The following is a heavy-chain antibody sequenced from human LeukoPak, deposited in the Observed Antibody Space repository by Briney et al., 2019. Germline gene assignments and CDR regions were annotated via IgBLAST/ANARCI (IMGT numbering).Heavy chain of an antibody. J-gene: IGHJ6*02. CDR2: ISSSSSYT. CDR1: GFTFSDYY. Sequence: KAGGSLRLSCAASGFTFSDYYMSWIRQAPGKGLEWVSYISSSSSYTNYADSVKGRFTISRDNAKNSLYLQMNSLRAEDTAVYYCARDHVFTYYYGSGSPSPYYYYYGMDVWGQGTTVTVSS. CDR3: ARDHVFTYYYGSGSPSPYYYYYGMDV. V-gene: IGHV3-11*05. D-gene: IGHD3-10*01.